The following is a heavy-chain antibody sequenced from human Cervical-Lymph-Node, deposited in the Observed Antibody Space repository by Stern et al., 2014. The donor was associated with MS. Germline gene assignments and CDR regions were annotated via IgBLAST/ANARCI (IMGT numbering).Heavy chain of an antibody. CDR2: IYYRGRT. CDR1: GDSISGYY. CDR3: ARWASTVTFRPLDF. D-gene: IGHD4-17*01. V-gene: IGHV4-59*01. J-gene: IGHJ4*02. Sequence: QLQLQESGPGLVKPSETLSLTCAVSGDSISGYYWNWIRQSPGKGLEWIGYIYYRGRTNFNHSLKSRITMSVDTSKKQFPLKLNSVTAADTAVYYCARWASTVTFRPLDFWGQGTLVTVSS.